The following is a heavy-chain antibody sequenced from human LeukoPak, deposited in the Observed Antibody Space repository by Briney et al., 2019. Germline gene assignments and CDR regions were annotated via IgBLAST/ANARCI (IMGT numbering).Heavy chain of an antibody. CDR2: MYSSGST. D-gene: IGHD5-12*01. CDR3: ARSGSGYLRYYFDY. CDR1: GGSISSSSYY. Sequence: SETLSLTCTVSGGSISSSSYYWGWIRQPPGKGLEWIGSMYSSGSTYYNPSLKSRVTISVDTAKNQFSLKLSSVTAADTAVYYCARSGSGYLRYYFDYWGQGTLVTVSS. J-gene: IGHJ4*02. V-gene: IGHV4-39*07.